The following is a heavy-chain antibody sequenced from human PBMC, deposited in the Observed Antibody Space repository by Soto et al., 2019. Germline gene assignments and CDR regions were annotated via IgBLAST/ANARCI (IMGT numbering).Heavy chain of an antibody. J-gene: IGHJ4*02. CDR3: AKGWSSSGEYVDY. CDR1: GFTFDDYA. CDR2: ISWDGGST. V-gene: IGHV3-43D*04. Sequence: GGSLRLSCAASGFTFDDYAMHWVRQAPGKGLEWVSLISWDGGSTYYADSVKGRFTISRDNSKNSLYLQMNSLRAEDTALYYCAKGWSSSGEYVDYWGQGTLVTVSS. D-gene: IGHD6-6*01.